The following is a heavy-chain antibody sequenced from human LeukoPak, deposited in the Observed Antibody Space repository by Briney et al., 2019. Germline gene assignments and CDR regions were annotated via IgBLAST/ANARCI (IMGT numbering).Heavy chain of an antibody. CDR2: ISCDGSNK. J-gene: IGHJ4*02. CDR3: ARETYYYGSGSLTYYFDY. Sequence: GRSLRLSCAASGFTFSSYAMHWVRQAPGKGLEWVAVISCDGSNKYYADSVKGRFTISRDNSKNTLYLQMNSLRAEDTAVYYCARETYYYGSGSLTYYFDYWGQGTLVTVSS. CDR1: GFTFSSYA. V-gene: IGHV3-30*04. D-gene: IGHD3-10*01.